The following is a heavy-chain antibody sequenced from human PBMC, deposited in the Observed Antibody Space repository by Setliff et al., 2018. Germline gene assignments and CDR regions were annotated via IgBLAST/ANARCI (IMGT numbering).Heavy chain of an antibody. CDR2: ISFSGST. CDR1: GGSINSGPSYY. D-gene: IGHD6-19*01. CDR3: ARGWGSGWSKEGAFDI. V-gene: IGHV4-39*07. J-gene: IGHJ3*02. Sequence: SETLSLTCTVSGGSINSGPSYYWGWIRQPPGKGLEWIGHISFSGSTYYNPSLTGRLSISIDTSKKQFSLKMRSVTAADTAVYFCARGWGSGWSKEGAFDIWGQGTMVTVSS.